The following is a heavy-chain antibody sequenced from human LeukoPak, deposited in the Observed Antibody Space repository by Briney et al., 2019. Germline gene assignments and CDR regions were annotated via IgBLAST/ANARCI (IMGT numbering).Heavy chain of an antibody. CDR3: ARDRIPMVRGIPDY. CDR1: GFTFSSYA. J-gene: IGHJ4*02. Sequence: PGRSLRLSCAASGFTFSSYAMHWVRQAPGKRLEWVAVISYDGSNKYYADSVKGRFTISRDNSKNTLYLQMNSLRAEDTAVYYCARDRIPMVRGIPDYWGQGTLVTVSS. CDR2: ISYDGSNK. D-gene: IGHD3-10*01. V-gene: IGHV3-30-3*01.